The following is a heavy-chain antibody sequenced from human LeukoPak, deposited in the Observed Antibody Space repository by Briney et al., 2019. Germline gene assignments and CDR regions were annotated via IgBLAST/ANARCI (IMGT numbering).Heavy chain of an antibody. J-gene: IGHJ4*02. CDR1: GFTFSTYG. Sequence: GRSLRLSCAASGFTFSTYGMQWVRQAPGKGLEWVAVISHDGTVQHYADSVKGRFTISRDNSDNTLYLQMNRLRDEDTAMYYCAKEGTPMASSHFDYRGQGTLITVSS. CDR3: AKEGTPMASSHFDY. D-gene: IGHD5-18*01. CDR2: ISHDGTVQ. V-gene: IGHV3-30*18.